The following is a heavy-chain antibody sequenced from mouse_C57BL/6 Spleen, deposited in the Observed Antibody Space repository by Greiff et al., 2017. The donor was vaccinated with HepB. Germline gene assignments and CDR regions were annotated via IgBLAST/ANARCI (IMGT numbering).Heavy chain of an antibody. J-gene: IGHJ3*01. D-gene: IGHD3-2*02. V-gene: IGHV1-64*01. CDR2: IHPNSGST. Sequence: VKLQQPGAELVKPGASVKLSCKASGYTFTSYWMHWVKQRPGQGLEWIGMIHPNSGSTNYNEKFKSKATLTVDKSSSTAYMQLSSLTSEDSAVYYCAVDSSGYGFAYWGQGTLVTVSA. CDR1: GYTFTSYW. CDR3: AVDSSGYGFAY.